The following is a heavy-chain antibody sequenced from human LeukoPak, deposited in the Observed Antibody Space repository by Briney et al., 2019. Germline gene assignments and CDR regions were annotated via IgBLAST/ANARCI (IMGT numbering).Heavy chain of an antibody. CDR2: ISGDGGST. J-gene: IGHJ4*02. CDR3: AKVKGGYCSSTSCYGGLFDY. CDR1: GFTFDDLA. V-gene: IGHV3-43*02. D-gene: IGHD2-2*01. Sequence: PGGSLRLSCAASGFTFDDLAMHWVRQAPGKGLEWVSLISGDGGSTYYADSVKGRFTISRDNSKNSLDLQMNSLRTEDTALYYCAKVKGGYCSSTSCYGGLFDYWGQGTLVTVSS.